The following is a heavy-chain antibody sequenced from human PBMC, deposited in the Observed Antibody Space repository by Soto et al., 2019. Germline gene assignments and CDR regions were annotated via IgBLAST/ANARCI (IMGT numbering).Heavy chain of an antibody. CDR3: ARSPAYGDYANLDT. CDR2: IHSTRSP. CDR1: GDSVSKYY. Sequence: QVQLQESGPGLVKPSETLSLTCTVSGDSVSKYYWNWIRQPAGKGLEWIGRIHSTRSPNYNPSLKRRVTMSVDTSKNPFSLKLTLTSVTAADTAVYYCARSPAYGDYANLDTWGQGTLVTVSS. V-gene: IGHV4-4*07. D-gene: IGHD4-17*01. J-gene: IGHJ5*02.